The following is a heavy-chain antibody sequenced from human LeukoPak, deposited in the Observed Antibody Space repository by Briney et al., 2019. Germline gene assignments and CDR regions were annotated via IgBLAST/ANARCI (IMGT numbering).Heavy chain of an antibody. J-gene: IGHJ6*02. Sequence: PGGSLRLSCAASGFTFSSYSMNWVRQAPGKGLEWVSSISSSSSYIYCADSVKGRFTISRDNAKNSLYLQMNSLRAEDTAVYYCARDIVVVPAANLVGHYYYGMDVWGQGTTVTVSS. CDR3: ARDIVVVPAANLVGHYYYGMDV. V-gene: IGHV3-21*01. CDR1: GFTFSSYS. D-gene: IGHD2-2*01. CDR2: ISSSSSYI.